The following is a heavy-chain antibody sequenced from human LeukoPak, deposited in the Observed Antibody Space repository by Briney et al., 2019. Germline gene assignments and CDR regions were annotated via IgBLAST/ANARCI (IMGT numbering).Heavy chain of an antibody. Sequence: AASVKVSCKASGGTFSSYAISWVRQAPGQGLEWMGRIIPTLGIANYAQKFQGRVTITADKSTSTAYMGLRSLRSDDTAVYYCATSEDYYGSAYFDYWGQGTLVTVSS. D-gene: IGHD3-10*01. V-gene: IGHV1-69*04. CDR3: ATSEDYYGSAYFDY. CDR2: IIPTLGIA. CDR1: GGTFSSYA. J-gene: IGHJ4*02.